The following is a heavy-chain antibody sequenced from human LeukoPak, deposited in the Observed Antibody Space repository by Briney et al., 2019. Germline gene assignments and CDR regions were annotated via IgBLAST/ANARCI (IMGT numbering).Heavy chain of an antibody. Sequence: PSETLSLTCTVSGGSISSYYWSWIRQPPGKGLEWIGYIYYSGSTNYNPSLKSQVTISVDTSKNQFSLKLSSVTAADTAVYYCARVNVHDAFDIWGQGTMVTVSS. CDR3: ARVNVHDAFDI. V-gene: IGHV4-59*01. J-gene: IGHJ3*02. CDR1: GGSISSYY. CDR2: IYYSGST. D-gene: IGHD3-16*01.